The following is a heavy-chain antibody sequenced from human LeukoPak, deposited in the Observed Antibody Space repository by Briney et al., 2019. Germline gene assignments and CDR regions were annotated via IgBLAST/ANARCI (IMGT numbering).Heavy chain of an antibody. CDR3: ARSSPARYCSGGSWYSKPLDY. Sequence: SETLSLTCAVYGGSFSGYYWSWIRQPPGKGLEWIGEINHSGSTNYNPSLKSRVTISVDTSKNQFSLKLSSVTAADTAVYYCARSSPARYCSGGSWYSKPLDYWGQGTLVTVSS. J-gene: IGHJ4*02. V-gene: IGHV4-34*01. CDR1: GGSFSGYY. CDR2: INHSGST. D-gene: IGHD2-15*01.